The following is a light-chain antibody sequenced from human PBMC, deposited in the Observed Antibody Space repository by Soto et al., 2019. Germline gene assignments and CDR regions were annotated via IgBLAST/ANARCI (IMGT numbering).Light chain of an antibody. CDR3: QQLNSYPLT. Sequence: DIQLTQSPSFLSASVGDRATLTCRASQGVSSYLAWYQQKPGKAPKLLIYAASTLQSGVPSRFSGSGSGTEFTLTISRLQPDDFATYYCQQLNSYPLTFGGGTKVEIK. CDR2: AAS. V-gene: IGKV1-9*01. J-gene: IGKJ4*01. CDR1: QGVSSY.